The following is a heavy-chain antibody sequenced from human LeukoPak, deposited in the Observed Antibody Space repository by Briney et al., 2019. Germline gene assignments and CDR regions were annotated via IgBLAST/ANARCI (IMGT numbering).Heavy chain of an antibody. CDR2: INGDGTST. D-gene: IGHD2-2*01. CDR3: ARGGLPAAYDY. V-gene: IGHV3-74*03. J-gene: IGHJ4*02. Sequence: GGSLRLSCAASGFTFSSYWMQWVRQAPGKGLVWVSQINGDGTSTKYADSVKGRFTISRDNARNTLYLQMNSLRVEDTAVYYCARGGLPAAYDYWGQGNLVTVSS. CDR1: GFTFSSYW.